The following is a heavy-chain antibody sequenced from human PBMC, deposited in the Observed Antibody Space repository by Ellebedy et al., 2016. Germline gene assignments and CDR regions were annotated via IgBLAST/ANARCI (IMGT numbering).Heavy chain of an antibody. CDR3: ARAHSSRGYSYGYGY. J-gene: IGHJ4*02. V-gene: IGHV4-34*01. CDR1: GGSFSGYY. CDR2: INHSGST. D-gene: IGHD5-18*01. Sequence: SETLSLTCAVYGGSFSGYYWSWIRQPPGKGLEWIGEINHSGSTNYNPSLKSRVTISVDTSKNQFSLKLSSVTAADTAVYYCARAHSSRGYSYGYGYWGQGTLVTVSS.